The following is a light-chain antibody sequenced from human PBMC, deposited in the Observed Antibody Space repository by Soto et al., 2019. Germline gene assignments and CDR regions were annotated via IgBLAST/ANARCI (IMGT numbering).Light chain of an antibody. J-gene: IGKJ2*01. V-gene: IGKV1-39*01. CDR2: AAS. CDR1: QSISNY. CDR3: QQSYSTPYT. Sequence: DIQMTQSPSSLSASVGARVTITCRASQSISNYLNWYQQKPGKAPKLLIYAASSLQSGVPSRFSGSGSGTDFTLTISSLQPEDFATYYCQQSYSTPYTFGQGTKLEIK.